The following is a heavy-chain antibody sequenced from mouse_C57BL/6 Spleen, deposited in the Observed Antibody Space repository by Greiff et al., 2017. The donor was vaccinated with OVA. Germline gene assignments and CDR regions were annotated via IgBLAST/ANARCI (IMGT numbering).Heavy chain of an antibody. CDR1: GYTFTDYE. CDR3: TRWGNYSFDY. CDR2: IDPETGGT. Sequence: VQLQQSGAELVRPGASVTLSCKASGYTFTDYEMHWVKQTPVHGLEWIGAIDPETGGTAYNQKFKGKAILTADKSSSTAYMELRSLTSEDSAVYYCTRWGNYSFDYWGQGTTLTVSS. J-gene: IGHJ2*01. D-gene: IGHD2-1*01. V-gene: IGHV1-15*01.